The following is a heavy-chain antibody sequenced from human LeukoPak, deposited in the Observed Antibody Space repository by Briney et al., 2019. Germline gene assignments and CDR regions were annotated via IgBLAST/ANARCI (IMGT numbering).Heavy chain of an antibody. V-gene: IGHV1-18*01. CDR3: ARDRGRGIAAAGTFNFDY. CDR2: ISAYNGNT. Sequence: ASAKVSCKASGYTFTSYGISWVRQAPGQGLEWMGWISAYNGNTNYAQKLQGRVTMTTDTSTSTAYMELRSLRSDDTAVYYCARDRGRGIAAAGTFNFDYWGQGTLVTVSS. CDR1: GYTFTSYG. D-gene: IGHD6-13*01. J-gene: IGHJ4*02.